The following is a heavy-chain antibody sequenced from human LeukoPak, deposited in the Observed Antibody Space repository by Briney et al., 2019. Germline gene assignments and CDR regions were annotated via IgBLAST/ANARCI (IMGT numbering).Heavy chain of an antibody. CDR3: AREESMTVDY. J-gene: IGHJ4*02. V-gene: IGHV1-46*01. CDR1: GYTFTSYY. Sequence: ASMKGSFQASGYTFTSYYMHWVRQAPGQGLEWMGIINPSGGSTSYAQKFQGRVTMTRDTSTSTVYMELSSLRSEDTAVYYCAREESMTVDYWGQGTLVTVSS. CDR2: INPSGGST. D-gene: IGHD3-22*01.